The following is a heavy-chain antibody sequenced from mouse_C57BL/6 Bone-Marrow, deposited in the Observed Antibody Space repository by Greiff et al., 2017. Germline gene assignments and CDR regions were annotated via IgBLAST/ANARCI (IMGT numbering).Heavy chain of an antibody. CDR3: ATYQGY. V-gene: IGHV1-59*01. CDR1: GHTFTSYW. CDR2: IDPSDSYT. J-gene: IGHJ3*01. Sequence: QVQLKQPGAELVRPGTSVKLSCKASGHTFTSYWMHWVKQRPGQGLEWIGVIDPSDSYTNYNQKFKGKATLTVDTSSSTAYMQLSSLTSEDSAVYYCATYQGYWGQGTLVTVSA. D-gene: IGHD3-2*02.